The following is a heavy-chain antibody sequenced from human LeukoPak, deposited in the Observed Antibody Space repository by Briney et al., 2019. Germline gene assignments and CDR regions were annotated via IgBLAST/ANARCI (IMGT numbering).Heavy chain of an antibody. CDR2: ISAYNGNT. V-gene: IGHV1-18*01. Sequence: GASVKVSCKASGYTFTSYGISWVRQAPGQGLEWMGWISAYNGNTNYAQKLQGRVTMTTDTSTSTAYMELRSLRSDDTAVYYCARDYSGYYNYYFDYWGQGTLVTVSS. D-gene: IGHD3-22*01. CDR3: ARDYSGYYNYYFDY. J-gene: IGHJ4*02. CDR1: GYTFTSYG.